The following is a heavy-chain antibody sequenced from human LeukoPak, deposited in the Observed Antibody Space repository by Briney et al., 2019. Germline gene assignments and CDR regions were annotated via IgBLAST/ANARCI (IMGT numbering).Heavy chain of an antibody. CDR2: INHSGST. CDR1: GGSFSGYY. V-gene: IGHV4-34*01. Sequence: SETLSLTCAVYGGSFSGYYWSCIPQPPGKGLEWIREINHSGSTNYNPSLKSRVTISVDTSKNQYSLKLSSVTAADTAVYYCARGLSYGNGPLDYWRQGTLVTVSS. D-gene: IGHD5-18*01. J-gene: IGHJ4*02. CDR3: ARGLSYGNGPLDY.